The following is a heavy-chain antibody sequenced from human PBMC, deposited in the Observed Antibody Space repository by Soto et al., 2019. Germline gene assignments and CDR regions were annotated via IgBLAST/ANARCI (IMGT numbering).Heavy chain of an antibody. CDR2: ISSTTNYI. CDR1: GFTFTRYS. Sequence: GGSLRLSCAASGFTFTRYSMNWVRQAPGKGLEWVSSISSTTNYIYYGDSMKGRFTTSRDNAKSSLYLEMNSLRAEDTAVYYCARESEDLTSNFDYWGQGTLVTVSS. V-gene: IGHV3-21*06. CDR3: ARESEDLTSNFDY. J-gene: IGHJ4*02.